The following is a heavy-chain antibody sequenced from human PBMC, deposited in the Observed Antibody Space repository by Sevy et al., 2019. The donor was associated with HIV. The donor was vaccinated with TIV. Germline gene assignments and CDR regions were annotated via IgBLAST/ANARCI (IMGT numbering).Heavy chain of an antibody. CDR1: GFTFSDYY. CDR3: ARVWDGSGSQRPNWFDP. J-gene: IGHJ5*02. Sequence: GGSPRLSCAASGFTFSDYYMSWIRQAPGKGLEWVSYISSSCSTIYYADSVKGRFTISRDNAKNSLYLQMNSLRAEDTAVYYCARVWDGSGSQRPNWFDPWGQGTLVTVSS. CDR2: ISSSCSTI. V-gene: IGHV3-11*01. D-gene: IGHD3-10*01.